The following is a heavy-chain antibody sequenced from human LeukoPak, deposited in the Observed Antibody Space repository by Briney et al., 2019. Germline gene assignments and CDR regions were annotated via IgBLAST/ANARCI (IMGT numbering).Heavy chain of an antibody. CDR3: AKDRQGEQLVLDY. CDR2: ITTSDGNT. Sequence: GGSLRLSCAASGFTFSSYTMSWVRQVPGKGLEWVSTITTSDGNTYYADSVKGRFTISRDNSKNTLYLQMNSLRAEDTAVYYCAKDRQGEQLVLDYWGQGTLVTVSS. D-gene: IGHD6-6*01. CDR1: GFTFSSYT. V-gene: IGHV3-23*01. J-gene: IGHJ4*02.